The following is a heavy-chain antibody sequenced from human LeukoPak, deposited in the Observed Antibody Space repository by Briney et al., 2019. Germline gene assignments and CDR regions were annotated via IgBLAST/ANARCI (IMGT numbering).Heavy chain of an antibody. CDR1: GFTFSSYW. CDR3: ARRYCSDGSCYYAFDI. CDR2: IKQDGSEK. Sequence: GGSLRLSCAASGFTFSSYWMSWVRQAPGKGLEWVANIKQDGSEKYYVDSVKGRFTISRDNAKNSLYLQMNSLRAEDTAVYYCARRYCSDGSCYYAFDIWGQGTMVTVSS. V-gene: IGHV3-7*01. D-gene: IGHD2-15*01. J-gene: IGHJ3*02.